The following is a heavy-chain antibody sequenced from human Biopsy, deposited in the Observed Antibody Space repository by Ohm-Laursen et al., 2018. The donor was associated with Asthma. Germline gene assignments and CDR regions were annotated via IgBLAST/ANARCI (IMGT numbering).Heavy chain of an antibody. CDR3: ASDFPKDYVRYNFQF. D-gene: IGHD4-17*01. CDR1: GYSLTDLS. Sequence: SVKVSCKTSGYSLTDLSMHWVRQAPGQGLGWMGGHDHEEGGTVNAWRFQGRVTMTEDTSTDPAYMELSSLSSDDTAVYYCASDFPKDYVRYNFQFWGQGALVTVSS. V-gene: IGHV1-24*01. J-gene: IGHJ4*02. CDR2: HDHEEGGT.